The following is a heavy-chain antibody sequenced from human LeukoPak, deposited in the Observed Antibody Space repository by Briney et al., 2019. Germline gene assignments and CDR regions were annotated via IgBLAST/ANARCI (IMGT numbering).Heavy chain of an antibody. D-gene: IGHD2-2*02. CDR3: ASATLRFCSGSSCFTRDWYFHL. CDR2: IRSAAYDGTA. CDR1: GFTFRDNA. J-gene: IGHJ2*01. V-gene: IGHV3-49*03. Sequence: PGGSLRLSCTGSGFTFRDNAMGWFRQAPGKGLEWVGFIRSAAYDGTAVYAASVTGRFIVSRDDSKNIADLQMNSLKTEDTAVYYCASATLRFCSGSSCFTRDWYFHLWGRGTLVTVSS.